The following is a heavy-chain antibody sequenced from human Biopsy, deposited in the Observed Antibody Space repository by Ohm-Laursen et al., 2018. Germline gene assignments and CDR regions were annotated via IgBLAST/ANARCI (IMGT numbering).Heavy chain of an antibody. CDR3: ARGPHSGSHSCFDY. CDR1: GGTFINYA. Sequence: SSVKVSCKASGGTFINYAISWVRRAPGQGLEWMGGIIPMFGTASYAQMFQGRVTISADESTSTSYMELSSLTTEDTAIYYCARGPHSGSHSCFDYWGRGTLVTVSS. CDR2: IIPMFGTA. V-gene: IGHV1-69*01. J-gene: IGHJ4*02. D-gene: IGHD1-26*01.